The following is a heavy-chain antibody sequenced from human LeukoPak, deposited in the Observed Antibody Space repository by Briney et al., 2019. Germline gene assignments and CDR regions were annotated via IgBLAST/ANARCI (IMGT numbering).Heavy chain of an antibody. V-gene: IGHV4-38-2*01. CDR2: IYHAGST. J-gene: IGHJ4*02. Sequence: SETLPLTCAVSGYAIRSGFYWGWLRQPPGKELEWIGSIYHAGSTYYTPSLKSRVTISVDTSKNHFSLSLNSVTVADTAVYYCARYRYGGPADYWGPGTQITVSS. CDR1: GYAIRSGFY. CDR3: ARYRYGGPADY. D-gene: IGHD3-16*02.